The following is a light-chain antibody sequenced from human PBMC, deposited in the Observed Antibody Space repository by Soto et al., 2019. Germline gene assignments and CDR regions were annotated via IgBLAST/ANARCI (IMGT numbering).Light chain of an antibody. V-gene: IGKV1-8*01. CDR2: AAS. J-gene: IGKJ5*01. CDR3: QQYYSYPAIT. Sequence: AIRMTQSPSSLSASTGDRVTITCRASQGISSYLAWYQQKPGKAPKLLIYAASTLQSGVPSRFSGSGSGTDFTLTISCLQSEDCATYYCQQYYSYPAITFGQGTRLEIK. CDR1: QGISSY.